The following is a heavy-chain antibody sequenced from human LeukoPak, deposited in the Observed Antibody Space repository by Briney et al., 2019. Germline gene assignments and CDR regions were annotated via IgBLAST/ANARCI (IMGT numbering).Heavy chain of an antibody. V-gene: IGHV1-46*01. D-gene: IGHD1-26*01. CDR1: GYTFTSYY. CDR2: INPSGGGT. J-gene: IGHJ4*02. Sequence: ASVKVSCKASGYTFTSYYMHWVRQAPGQGLEWMGIINPSGGGTSYAQKFQGRVTMTRDTSTSTVYMELSSLRSEDTAVYYCARASGSYNRDYWGQGTLVTVSS. CDR3: ARASGSYNRDY.